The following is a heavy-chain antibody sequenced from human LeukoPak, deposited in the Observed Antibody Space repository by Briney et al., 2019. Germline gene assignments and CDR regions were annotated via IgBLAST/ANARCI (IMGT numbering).Heavy chain of an antibody. CDR1: GYTFTGYY. J-gene: IGHJ6*03. D-gene: IGHD5-24*01. Sequence: GASVKVSCKASGYTFTGYYMHWVRQAPGQGLEWMGWINPNSGGTNYAQKFQGRVTMTRDTSISTAYMELSRLRSDDTAVYYCARDSDGSYYYYYMDVWGKGTTVTVSS. CDR3: ARDSDGSYYYYYMDV. V-gene: IGHV1-2*02. CDR2: INPNSGGT.